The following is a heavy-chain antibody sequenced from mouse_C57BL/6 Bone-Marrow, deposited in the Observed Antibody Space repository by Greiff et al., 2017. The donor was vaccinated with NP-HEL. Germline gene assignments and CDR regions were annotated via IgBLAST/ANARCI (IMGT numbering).Heavy chain of an antibody. Sequence: EVKLMESGGGLVQPGGSLSLSCAASGFTFTDYYMSWVRQPPGKALEWLGFIRNKANGYTTEYSASVKGRFTISRDNSQSILYLQMNALRAEDSATYYCARYIYYDAYWYFDVWGTGTTVTVSS. CDR2: IRNKANGYTT. CDR1: GFTFTDYY. V-gene: IGHV7-3*01. D-gene: IGHD2-4*01. J-gene: IGHJ1*03. CDR3: ARYIYYDAYWYFDV.